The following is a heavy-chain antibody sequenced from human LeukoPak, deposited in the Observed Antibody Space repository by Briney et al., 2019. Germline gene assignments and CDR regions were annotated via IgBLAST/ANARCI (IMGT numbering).Heavy chain of an antibody. CDR2: ISSSGSTI. V-gene: IGHV3-48*03. CDR1: GFTFSSYE. Sequence: GGSLRLSCAASGFTFSSYEMNWVRQAPGKGLEWVSYISSSGSTIYYADSVKGRFTISRDNAKNSLYLQMNSLRAEDTAVYYCASLAVAGTEDYWGQGTLVTVSS. D-gene: IGHD6-19*01. J-gene: IGHJ4*02. CDR3: ASLAVAGTEDY.